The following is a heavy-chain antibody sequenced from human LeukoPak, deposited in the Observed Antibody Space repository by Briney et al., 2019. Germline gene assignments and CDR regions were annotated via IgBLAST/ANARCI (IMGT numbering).Heavy chain of an antibody. J-gene: IGHJ6*03. CDR1: GGSISSGGYS. Sequence: SETLSLTCAVSGGSISSGGYSWSWIRQPPGKGLEWIGYIYYSGSTYYNPSLKSRVTISVDTSKNQFSLKLSSVTAADTAVYYCARDSYDYGDFGYYYYYYMDVWGKGTTVTISS. CDR3: ARDSYDYGDFGYYYYYYMDV. V-gene: IGHV4-30-4*07. D-gene: IGHD4-17*01. CDR2: IYYSGST.